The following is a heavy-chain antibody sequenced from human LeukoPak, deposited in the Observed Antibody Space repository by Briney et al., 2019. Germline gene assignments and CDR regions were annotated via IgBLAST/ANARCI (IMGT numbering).Heavy chain of an antibody. D-gene: IGHD3-22*01. V-gene: IGHV4-39*07. J-gene: IGHJ4*02. CDR1: GGSISSSSYY. CDR2: IYYSGST. CDR3: ARENHDSSGHNDY. Sequence: SETLSLTCTVSGGSISSSSYYWGWIRQPPGKGLEWIGSIYYSGSTYYNPSLKSRVTISVDTSKNQFSLKLSSVTAADTAVYYCARENHDSSGHNDYWGQGTLVTVSS.